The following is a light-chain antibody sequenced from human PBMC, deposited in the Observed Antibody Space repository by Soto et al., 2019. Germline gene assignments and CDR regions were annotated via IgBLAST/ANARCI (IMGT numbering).Light chain of an antibody. Sequence: QSVLTQPPSVSGAPGQRVTISGTGSSADIGAGYDVHWYQQLPGTAPKLLIYADSNRPSGVPDRFSGSKSVTSASLAITGLQAEDEAHYYCAAWYDTVTGPGWVCGGGTTLTVL. V-gene: IGLV1-40*01. CDR3: AAWYDTVTGPGWV. CDR1: SADIGAGYD. J-gene: IGLJ3*02. CDR2: ADS.